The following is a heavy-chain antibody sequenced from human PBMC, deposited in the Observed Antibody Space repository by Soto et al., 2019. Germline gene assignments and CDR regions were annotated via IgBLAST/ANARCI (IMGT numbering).Heavy chain of an antibody. CDR3: ARGGRYCSGGSCYPNNWFDP. D-gene: IGHD2-15*01. CDR2: IYPGDSDT. J-gene: IGHJ5*02. Sequence: GESLKSSGKGSGYSFTSYWIGWVRQMPGKGLEWMGIIYPGDSDTRYSPSFQGQVTISADKSISTAYLQWSSLKASDTAMYYCARGGRYCSGGSCYPNNWFDPWGHGTLVTVYS. V-gene: IGHV5-51*01. CDR1: GYSFTSYW.